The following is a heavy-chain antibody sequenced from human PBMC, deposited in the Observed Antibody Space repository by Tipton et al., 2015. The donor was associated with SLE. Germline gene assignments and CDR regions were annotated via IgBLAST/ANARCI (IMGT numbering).Heavy chain of an antibody. D-gene: IGHD3-10*01. CDR1: GYSISSAYS. J-gene: IGHJ3*02. CDR2: VFHSGRT. Sequence: TLSLTCVVSGYSISSAYSWGWLRHPPGTGLEWVGTVFHSGRTPYKPSLKSRVTISVDTSKNQFSLKLTSVTAADTAVYYCAAFRDMVQVVIGAFNIWGQGTMVTVSS. CDR3: AAFRDMVQVVIGAFNI. V-gene: IGHV4-38-2*01.